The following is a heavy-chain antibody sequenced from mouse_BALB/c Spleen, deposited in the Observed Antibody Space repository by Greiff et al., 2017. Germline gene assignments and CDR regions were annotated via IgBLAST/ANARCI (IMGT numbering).Heavy chain of an antibody. D-gene: IGHD2-1*01. CDR2: INPSTGYT. Sequence: VQLQQSGAELAKPGASVKMSCKASGYTFTSYWMHWVKQRPGQGLEWIGYINPSTGYTEYNQKFKDKATLTADKSSSTAYMQLSSLTSEDSAVYYCASLYYGNSWFAYWGQGTLVTVSA. V-gene: IGHV1-7*01. J-gene: IGHJ3*01. CDR3: ASLYYGNSWFAY. CDR1: GYTFTSYW.